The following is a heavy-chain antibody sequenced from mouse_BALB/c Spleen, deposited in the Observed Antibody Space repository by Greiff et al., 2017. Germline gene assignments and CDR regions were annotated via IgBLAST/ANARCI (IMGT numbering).Heavy chain of an antibody. CDR2: ISSGGGST. Sequence: EVMLVASGGGLVKPGGSLKLSCAASGFAFSSYDMSWVRQTPEKRLEWVAYISSGGGSTYYPDTVKGRFTISRDNAKNTLYLQMSSLKSEDTAMYYCARHGDYGNYYYAMDYWGQGTSVTVSS. D-gene: IGHD2-1*01. V-gene: IGHV5-12-1*01. J-gene: IGHJ4*01. CDR3: ARHGDYGNYYYAMDY. CDR1: GFAFSSYD.